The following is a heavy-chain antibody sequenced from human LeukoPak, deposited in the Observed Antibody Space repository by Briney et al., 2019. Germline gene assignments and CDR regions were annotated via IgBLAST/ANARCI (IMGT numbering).Heavy chain of an antibody. D-gene: IGHD1-7*01. CDR1: GFTFSSYA. V-gene: IGHV3-30*04. Sequence: GRSLRLSCAASGFTFSSYAMHWVRQAPGKGLEWVAVISYDGSNKYYADSVKGRFTISRDNSKNTLYLQMNSLRAEDTAVYYCANYNWNYALGFDYWGQGTLVTVSS. J-gene: IGHJ4*02. CDR2: ISYDGSNK. CDR3: ANYNWNYALGFDY.